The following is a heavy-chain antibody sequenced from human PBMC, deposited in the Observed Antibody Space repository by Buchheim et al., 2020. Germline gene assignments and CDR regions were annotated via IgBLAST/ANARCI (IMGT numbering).Heavy chain of an antibody. D-gene: IGHD3-16*01. CDR2: ISSRSSTI. CDR1: GFTFSSYS. CDR3: ARDAIHDSRSGDY. J-gene: IGHJ4*02. Sequence: EVQLVESGGGLVQPGGSLRLSCAASGFTFSSYSMNWVRQAPGKGLAWVSYISSRSSTIYYADSVKGRFTISRDNAKHSLYLKMNNLRDEDTAVYYCARDAIHDSRSGDYWGQGTL. V-gene: IGHV3-48*02.